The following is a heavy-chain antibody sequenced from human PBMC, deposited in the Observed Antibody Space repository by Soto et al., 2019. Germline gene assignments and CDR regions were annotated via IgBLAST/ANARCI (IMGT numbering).Heavy chain of an antibody. Sequence: EVQLVESGGGLVQPGGSLRLSCAASGFTFSSYWMHWVRQAPGKGLVWVSRINSDGSSTSYADSVKGRFTISRDNAKNTLYLQTNSLRAEDTAVYYCARDSRELEQPLYYGMDVWGQGTTVTVSS. CDR1: GFTFSSYW. CDR2: INSDGSST. J-gene: IGHJ6*02. D-gene: IGHD3-10*01. CDR3: ARDSRELEQPLYYGMDV. V-gene: IGHV3-74*01.